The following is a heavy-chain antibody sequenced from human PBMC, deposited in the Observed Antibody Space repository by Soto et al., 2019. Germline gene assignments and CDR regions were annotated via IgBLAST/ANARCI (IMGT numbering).Heavy chain of an antibody. D-gene: IGHD3-3*01. CDR1: GGTFSSYA. CDR2: IIPIFGTA. Sequence: QVQLVQSGAEVKKPGSSVKVSCKASGGTFSSYAISWVRQAPGQGLEWMGGIIPIFGTANYAQKFQGRVTITADESTSTAYMELSSLRSEDTAVYYCARDCITIFGVAHSSPYYYYGMDVWGQGTTVTVSS. CDR3: ARDCITIFGVAHSSPYYYYGMDV. J-gene: IGHJ6*02. V-gene: IGHV1-69*12.